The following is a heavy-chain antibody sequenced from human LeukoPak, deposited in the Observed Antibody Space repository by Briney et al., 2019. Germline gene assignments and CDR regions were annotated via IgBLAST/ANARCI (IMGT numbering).Heavy chain of an antibody. CDR2: INSDGSST. CDR1: GFTFSSYW. Sequence: GGSLRLSCAASGFTFSSYWMHWVRQAPGKGLVWVSRINSDGSSTSYADSVKGRFTISRDNAKNTLYLQMNSLRAEDTAVYYCARERNRDCYYYGMDVWGQGTTVTVSS. CDR3: ARERNRDCYYYGMDV. J-gene: IGHJ6*02. V-gene: IGHV3-74*01.